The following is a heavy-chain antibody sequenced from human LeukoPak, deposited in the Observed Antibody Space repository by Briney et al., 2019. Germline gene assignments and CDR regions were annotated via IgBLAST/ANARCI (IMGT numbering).Heavy chain of an antibody. J-gene: IGHJ6*03. V-gene: IGHV3-30*02. D-gene: IGHD1-1*01. CDR1: GFTFSSYA. CDR3: AKGVSGTRYYYMDV. CDR2: IRSDGNIK. Sequence: GGSLRLSCAASGFTFSSYAMHWVRQAPGKGLEWVAFIRSDGNIKYYADSVKGRFTISRDNSKNMLYLQMNSLRAEDTAVYYCAKGVSGTRYYYMDVWGKGTTVTVSS.